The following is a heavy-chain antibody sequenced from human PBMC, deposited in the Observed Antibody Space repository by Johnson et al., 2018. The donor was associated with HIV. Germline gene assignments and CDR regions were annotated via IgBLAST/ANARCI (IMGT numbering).Heavy chain of an antibody. V-gene: IGHV3-66*01. CDR1: GFTVSSNY. D-gene: IGHD6-13*01. CDR3: ARERNAAAGLDAFDI. Sequence: VQLVESGGGLVQPGGSLRLSCAASGFTVSSNYMSWVRQAPGKGLEWVSVIYSGGSTYYAHSVKGSFTISRDNSKNTLYLQMDSLRAEDTAVYYCARERNAAAGLDAFDIWGQGTMVTVSS. CDR2: IYSGGST. J-gene: IGHJ3*02.